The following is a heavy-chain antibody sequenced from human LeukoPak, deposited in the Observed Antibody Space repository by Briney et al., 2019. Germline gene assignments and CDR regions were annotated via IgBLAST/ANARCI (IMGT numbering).Heavy chain of an antibody. Sequence: PSHTLSLTCAISGDSVSSSSATWNWIRQSPSGGLEWLGRTYYRSTWNNDYTVSVKSRITINPDTSKNQFSLQLNSVTPEDAAVYYCARHGGGRFGPWGQGTLVTVSS. J-gene: IGHJ5*02. V-gene: IGHV6-1*01. CDR2: TYYRSTWNN. CDR1: GDSVSSSSAT. D-gene: IGHD4-23*01. CDR3: ARHGGGRFGP.